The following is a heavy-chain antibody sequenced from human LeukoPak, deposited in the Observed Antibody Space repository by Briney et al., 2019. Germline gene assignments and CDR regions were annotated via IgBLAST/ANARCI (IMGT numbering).Heavy chain of an antibody. Sequence: TGGSLRLSCAASGFIFSNYAMSWVRQAPGKGLEWVSVIYSGGRTYYADSVKGRFTISRDNSKNTLYLQMNSLRVEDTAVYYCARDGGSMYGSGSYYISAGFDVWGQGTTVTVSS. V-gene: IGHV3-23*03. J-gene: IGHJ6*02. D-gene: IGHD3-10*01. CDR2: IYSGGRT. CDR1: GFIFSNYA. CDR3: ARDGGSMYGSGSYYISAGFDV.